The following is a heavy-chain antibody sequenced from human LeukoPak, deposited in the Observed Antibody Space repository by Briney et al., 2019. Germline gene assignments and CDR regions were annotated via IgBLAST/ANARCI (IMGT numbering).Heavy chain of an antibody. CDR2: ISYDGSNK. J-gene: IGHJ4*02. Sequence: GGSLRLSCAASGFTFSSYGMHWVRQAPGKGLEWVAVISYDGSNKYYADSVKGRFTISRDNSKNTLYLQMNSLRAEDTAVYYCAKENQDYDSSGYYSFDYWGQGTLVTISS. CDR1: GFTFSSYG. D-gene: IGHD3-22*01. CDR3: AKENQDYDSSGYYSFDY. V-gene: IGHV3-30*18.